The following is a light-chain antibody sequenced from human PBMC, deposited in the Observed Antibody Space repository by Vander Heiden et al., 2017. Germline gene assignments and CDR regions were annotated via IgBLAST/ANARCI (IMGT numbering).Light chain of an antibody. CDR2: DDT. CDR3: QVWDSATDSQG. Sequence: SYLLTQPPSVSVAPGQTATIPCGGNNIKSKRVHWYQQKPGQAPVLGLYDDTERPPGIPERFSGSNSANTAKLDIRRVEAGDEGDYDGQVWDSATDSQGFGSGTLVTVL. CDR1: NIKSKR. J-gene: IGLJ1*01. V-gene: IGLV3-21*02.